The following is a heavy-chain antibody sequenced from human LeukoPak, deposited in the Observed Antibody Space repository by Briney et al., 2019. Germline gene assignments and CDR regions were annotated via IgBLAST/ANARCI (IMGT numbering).Heavy chain of an antibody. CDR3: ARDHAEYSYDSSGYCDY. V-gene: IGHV3-7*01. D-gene: IGHD3-22*01. Sequence: GGSLRLSCAASGFNFSHSWMSWVRQAPGKGLEWVANIRQDGSEKFHVKSVRGRFTISRDNAKNSLYLQMNSLRVEDTAVCYCARDHAEYSYDSSGYCDYWGQGTLVTVSS. CDR1: GFNFSHSW. J-gene: IGHJ4*02. CDR2: IRQDGSEK.